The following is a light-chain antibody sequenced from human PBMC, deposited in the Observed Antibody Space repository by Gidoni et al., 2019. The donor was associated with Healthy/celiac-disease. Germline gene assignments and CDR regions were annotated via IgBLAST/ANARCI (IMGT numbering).Light chain of an antibody. CDR2: GAS. J-gene: IGKJ3*01. CDR1: QSVSSSY. Sequence: EIVFTQSPGTLSLSPGERATLSCRASQSVSSSYLAWYQQKPGQAPRLLIYGASSRATGIPDRFSGSGSGTDFTLTSSRLEPEDFAVDYCQQYGSSPPVTFXPXTKVDIK. V-gene: IGKV3-20*01. CDR3: QQYGSSPPVT.